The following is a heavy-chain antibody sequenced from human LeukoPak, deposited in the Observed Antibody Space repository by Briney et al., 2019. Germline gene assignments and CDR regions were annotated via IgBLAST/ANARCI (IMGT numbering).Heavy chain of an antibody. V-gene: IGHV4-59*01. Sequence: SETLSLTCTVSGGSISSYYWSWIRQPPGKGLEWIGYIYYSGSTNYNPSLKSRVTISVDTSKNQFSLKLSSVTAADTAVYYCARGIFLHSGYDWGFDPWGQGTLVTVSS. CDR2: IYYSGST. D-gene: IGHD5-12*01. CDR3: ARGIFLHSGYDWGFDP. J-gene: IGHJ5*02. CDR1: GGSISSYY.